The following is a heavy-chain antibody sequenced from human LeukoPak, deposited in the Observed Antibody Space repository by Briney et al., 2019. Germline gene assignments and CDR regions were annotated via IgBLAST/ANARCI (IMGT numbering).Heavy chain of an antibody. CDR2: IKQDGSEK. D-gene: IGHD1-14*01. V-gene: IGHV3-7*01. Sequence: GGSLRLSCAASGFTFSSYWMSWVRQAPGKGLEWVANIKQDGSEKYYVDSVKGWFHIYRDNAQNTLYLQLNSVRAEDTAVYYCARDLPGLHAFDIWGQGTMVTVSS. CDR3: ARDLPGLHAFDI. J-gene: IGHJ3*02. CDR1: GFTFSSYW.